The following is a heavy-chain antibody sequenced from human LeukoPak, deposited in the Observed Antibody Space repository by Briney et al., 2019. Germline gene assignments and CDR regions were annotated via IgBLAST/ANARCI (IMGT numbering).Heavy chain of an antibody. V-gene: IGHV3-7*01. J-gene: IGHJ5*02. Sequence: GGSLRLSCAASGFIFSNYWMGWVRQGPGKGLEWVANMNHDGSETYYVDSVKGRFTVSRDNAKNSLYLQMNSLRAEDTAVYYCARHEPIVVVPAAMNHWGQGTLVTVSS. CDR2: MNHDGSET. CDR1: GFIFSNYW. D-gene: IGHD2-2*01. CDR3: ARHEPIVVVPAAMNH.